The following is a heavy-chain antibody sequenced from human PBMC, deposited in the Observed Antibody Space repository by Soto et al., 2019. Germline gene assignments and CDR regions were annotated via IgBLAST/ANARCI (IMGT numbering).Heavy chain of an antibody. V-gene: IGHV2-5*01. CDR3: AHSVTYGSSRSPCFVY. CDR1: GFSLSTSGLG. J-gene: IGHJ4*02. Sequence: SGPTLVNPTQTLTLTCTFSGFSLSTSGLGVGWIRQPPGKALEWLALIYWNDDKRYRPSLKSRLTITKDTSKNQVVLTMTNMDPVDTATYYCAHSVTYGSSRSPCFVYWGQGTLVTVSS. D-gene: IGHD6-13*01. CDR2: IYWNDDK.